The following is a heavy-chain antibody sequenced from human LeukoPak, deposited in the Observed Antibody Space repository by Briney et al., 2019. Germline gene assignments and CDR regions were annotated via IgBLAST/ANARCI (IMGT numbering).Heavy chain of an antibody. Sequence: ASVKVSCKASGYTFTSYAMHWVRQAPGQRLEWMGWINAGNGNTKYSQKFQGRVTITRDTSASTAYMELSSLRSEDTAVYYCAKTGWDIVVVPAPYFDYWGQGTLVTVSS. CDR2: INAGNGNT. V-gene: IGHV1-3*01. CDR3: AKTGWDIVVVPAPYFDY. D-gene: IGHD2-2*01. CDR1: GYTFTSYA. J-gene: IGHJ4*02.